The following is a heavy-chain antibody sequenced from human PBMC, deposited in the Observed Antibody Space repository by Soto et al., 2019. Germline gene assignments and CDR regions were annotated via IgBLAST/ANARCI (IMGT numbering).Heavy chain of an antibody. V-gene: IGHV3-30*18. CDR1: GFTFSSYG. CDR2: ISYDGSNK. J-gene: IGHJ4*02. Sequence: GGSLRLSCAASGFTFSSYGMHWVRQAPGKGLEWVAVISYDGSNKYYADSVKGRFTISRDNSKNTLYLQMNSLRAEDTAVYYCAKGYYFDYWGQGTLVTVSS. CDR3: AKGYYFDY. D-gene: IGHD3-22*01.